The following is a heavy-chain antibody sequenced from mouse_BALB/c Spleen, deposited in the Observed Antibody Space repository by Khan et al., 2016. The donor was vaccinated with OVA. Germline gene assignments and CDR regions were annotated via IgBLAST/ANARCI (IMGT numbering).Heavy chain of an antibody. D-gene: IGHD2-2*01. CDR3: ARGSMVTKGVRFAY. V-gene: IGHV1-9*01. CDR1: GYTYSSYW. Sequence: QVQLQESGAELMKPGASVKISCKATGYTYSSYWIEWVKQRPGHGLEWIGEILPGSGSTNYNDKFKGKATFTADTSSNTAYMQLSSLTSEDSAVSDSARGSMVTKGVRFAYWCQGSMVTVSA. J-gene: IGHJ3*01. CDR2: ILPGSGST.